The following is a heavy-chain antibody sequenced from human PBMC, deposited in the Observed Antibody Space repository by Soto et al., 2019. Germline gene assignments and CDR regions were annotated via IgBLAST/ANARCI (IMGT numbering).Heavy chain of an antibody. V-gene: IGHV3-23*01. J-gene: IGHJ4*02. CDR3: AKRSLGYCTSTSCHLDY. Sequence: PGGSLRLSCVASGFTFSSYAMNWVRQAPGKGLEWVSAISGSGSSTYYADSVKGRFTISRDNSKNTLYLQMNSLRAEDTAVYYCAKRSLGYCTSTSCHLDYWGQGTLVTVSS. CDR2: ISGSGSST. CDR1: GFTFSSYA. D-gene: IGHD2-2*01.